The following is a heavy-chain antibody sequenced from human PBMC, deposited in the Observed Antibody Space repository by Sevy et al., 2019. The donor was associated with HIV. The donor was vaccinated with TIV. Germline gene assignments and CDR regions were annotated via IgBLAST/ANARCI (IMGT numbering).Heavy chain of an antibody. CDR3: TTQSTNEKRYFDWLLSFDY. CDR1: VFTFSNAW. CDR2: IKSKTDGGTT. D-gene: IGHD3-9*01. J-gene: IGHJ4*02. Sequence: GGSLRLSCAASVFTFSNAWMSWVRQAPGKGLEWVGRIKSKTDGGTTDYAAPVKGRFTISRDDSKNTLYLQMNSLKTEDTAVYYCTTQSTNEKRYFDWLLSFDYWGQGTLVTVSS. V-gene: IGHV3-15*01.